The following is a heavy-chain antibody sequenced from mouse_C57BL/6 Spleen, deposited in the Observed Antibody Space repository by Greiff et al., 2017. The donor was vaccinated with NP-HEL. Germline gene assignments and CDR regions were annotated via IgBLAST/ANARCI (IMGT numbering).Heavy chain of an antibody. CDR2: INPGSGGP. CDR3: ARRNYVDAMDY. V-gene: IGHV1-54*01. J-gene: IGHJ4*01. CDR1: GYAFTNYL. D-gene: IGHD1-1*01. Sequence: QVQLQQSGAELVRPGTSVKVSCKASGYAFTNYLIEWVKQRPGQGLEWIGVINPGSGGPNYNEKFKGKATLTADKSSSTAYMQLSSLTSEDSAVYFCARRNYVDAMDYWGQGTSVTVSS.